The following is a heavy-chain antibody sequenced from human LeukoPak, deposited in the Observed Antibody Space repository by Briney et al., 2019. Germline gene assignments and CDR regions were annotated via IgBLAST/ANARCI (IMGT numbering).Heavy chain of an antibody. V-gene: IGHV4-59*01. CDR2: VYYSGTT. Sequence: PSETLSLTCNVSGASISSYYWSWIRQPPGKGLEWIGYVYYSGTTNYNPSLKSRVTISVDTSKNQFSLKLSSVTAADTAVYYCARSPGRGAYFDYWGQGTLVTVSS. CDR3: ARSPGRGAYFDY. CDR1: GASISSYY. J-gene: IGHJ4*02. D-gene: IGHD1-26*01.